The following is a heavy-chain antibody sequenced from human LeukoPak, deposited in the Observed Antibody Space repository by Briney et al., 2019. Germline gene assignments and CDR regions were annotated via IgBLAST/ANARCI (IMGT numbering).Heavy chain of an antibody. J-gene: IGHJ4*02. CDR1: GFTFSSYG. CDR2: ISGSSINT. CDR3: AKAVVPVISQHYFDY. Sequence: GVSLRLPCAASGFTFSSYGMNWAPHAPGRALVWVSAISGSSINTYYADSVKGSFTISRDNSKNTLYLQMNSLRAEDTAVYYCAKAVVPVISQHYFDYWGQGTLVTVSS. V-gene: IGHV3-23*01. D-gene: IGHD3-22*01.